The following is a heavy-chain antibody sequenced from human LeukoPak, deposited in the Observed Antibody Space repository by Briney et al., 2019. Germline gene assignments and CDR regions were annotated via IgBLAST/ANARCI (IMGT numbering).Heavy chain of an antibody. D-gene: IGHD6-19*01. J-gene: IGHJ3*02. Sequence: GGSLRLSSVASGFTFSSYWMTWVRQAPGKGLEWVSSISSTHSYIYYADSVKGRFTISRDNAKNSLYLQMNSLRAEDTAVYYCARPLPRRAGYISGWSDAFDIWGQGTMVTVSS. CDR3: ARPLPRRAGYISGWSDAFDI. CDR2: ISSTHSYI. CDR1: GFTFSSYW. V-gene: IGHV3-21*01.